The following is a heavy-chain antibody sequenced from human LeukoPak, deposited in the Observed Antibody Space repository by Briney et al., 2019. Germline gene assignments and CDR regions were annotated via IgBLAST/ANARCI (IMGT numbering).Heavy chain of an antibody. CDR1: GFTFSSYS. V-gene: IGHV3-48*04. Sequence: GGSLRLSCAASGFTFSSYSMNWVRQAPGKGLEWVSYISSSSSTIYYADSVKGRFTISRDNAKNSLYPQMNRLRAEDTAVYYCARDGDRFLEWLLSYYFDYWGQGTLVTVSS. J-gene: IGHJ4*02. CDR2: ISSSSSTI. D-gene: IGHD3-3*01. CDR3: ARDGDRFLEWLLSYYFDY.